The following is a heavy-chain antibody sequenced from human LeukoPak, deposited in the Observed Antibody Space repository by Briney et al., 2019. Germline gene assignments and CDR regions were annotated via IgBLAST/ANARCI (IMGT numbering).Heavy chain of an antibody. CDR2: ISSSSSYT. CDR1: GFTFSDYD. D-gene: IGHD2-21*02. CDR3: ARALQTEGLLPLPDEYYYYGMDV. V-gene: IGHV3-11*06. Sequence: GGSLRLSCAASGFTFSDYDMSWIRQAPGKGLEWVSYISSSSSYTNYADSVKGRFTISRDNAKNSLYLQMNSLRAEDTAVYYCARALQTEGLLPLPDEYYYYGMDVWGQGTTVTVSS. J-gene: IGHJ6*02.